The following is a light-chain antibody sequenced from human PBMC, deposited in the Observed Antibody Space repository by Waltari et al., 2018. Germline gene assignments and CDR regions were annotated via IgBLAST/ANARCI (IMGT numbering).Light chain of an antibody. CDR2: GAS. J-gene: IGKJ4*01. Sequence: EVLMTQSPATLSVSPGERVTLSCRASQNIHDNLAWYQQKPGQAPRLLIYGASTRATDIPARFRGRWSGTEFTLTINSLQAEDLGIYYCQQYNKWPPLTFGGGTKVEIK. CDR3: QQYNKWPPLT. CDR1: QNIHDN. V-gene: IGKV3-15*01.